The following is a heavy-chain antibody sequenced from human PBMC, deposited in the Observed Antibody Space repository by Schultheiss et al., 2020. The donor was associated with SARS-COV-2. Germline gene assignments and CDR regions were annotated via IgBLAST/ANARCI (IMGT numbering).Heavy chain of an antibody. Sequence: GGSLRLSCAASGFTFSNYVMTWVRQAPGKGLEWVSLISGSGGSTYYADSVKGRFTIFRDNSKNTLYLQMNSLRAEETAVYYCARVWSLGAALGDAFDIWGQGTMVTVSS. CDR3: ARVWSLGAALGDAFDI. CDR1: GFTFSNYV. J-gene: IGHJ3*02. CDR2: ISGSGGST. V-gene: IGHV3-23*01. D-gene: IGHD2-15*01.